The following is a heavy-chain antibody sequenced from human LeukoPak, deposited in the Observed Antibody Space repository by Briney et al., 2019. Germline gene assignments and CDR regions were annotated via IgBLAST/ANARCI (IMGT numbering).Heavy chain of an antibody. CDR3: ARAGSGYSLDY. CDR1: GASISSYY. V-gene: IGHV4-59*01. CDR2: LFYTGSA. J-gene: IGHJ4*02. D-gene: IGHD3-22*01. Sequence: SETLSLTCTVSGASISSYYWSWIRQPPGKGLEWIGNLFYTGSANYSPSLKSRVTISVHASENQFSLKLSSVTAADTAVYYCARAGSGYSLDYWGRGTLVTVSA.